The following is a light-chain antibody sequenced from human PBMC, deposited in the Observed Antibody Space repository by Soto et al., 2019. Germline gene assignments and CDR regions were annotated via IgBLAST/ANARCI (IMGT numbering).Light chain of an antibody. CDR3: QQYNSYRT. CDR1: QSVSSY. Sequence: FVVTQSPDTLSLSPGETATLSCRASQSVSSYLAWYQQKPGQAPRLLIYDASNRATGIPARFSGSGSGTEFTLTISSLQPDDFATYYCQQYNSYRTFGQGTKVDIK. CDR2: DAS. J-gene: IGKJ1*01. V-gene: IGKV3-11*01.